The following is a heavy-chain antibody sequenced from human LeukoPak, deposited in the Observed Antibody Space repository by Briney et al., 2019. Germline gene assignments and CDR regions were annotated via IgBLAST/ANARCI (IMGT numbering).Heavy chain of an antibody. CDR2: IIPIFGTA. CDR3: ASPEAYCGGDCYSAFDY. J-gene: IGHJ4*02. D-gene: IGHD2-21*01. Sequence: SVNVSCKASGYTFTSYAIHWVRQAPGQRLEWMGGIIPIFGTANYAQKFQGRVTITADESTSTAYMELSSLRSEDTAVYYCASPEAYCGGDCYSAFDYWGQGTLVTVSS. V-gene: IGHV1-69*13. CDR1: GYTFTSYA.